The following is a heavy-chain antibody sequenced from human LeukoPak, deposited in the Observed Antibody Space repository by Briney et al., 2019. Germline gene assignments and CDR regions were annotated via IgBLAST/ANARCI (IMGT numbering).Heavy chain of an antibody. Sequence: PGGSLRLSCAASGFTFDDYAMHWVRQAPGKGLEWVSGISWSSGSIGYADSVKGRFTISRDNAKNSLYLQMNSLRAEDTALYYCARGVPTLSSWFDYWGQGTLVTVSS. CDR1: GFTFDDYA. J-gene: IGHJ4*02. V-gene: IGHV3-9*01. CDR2: ISWSSGSI. CDR3: ARGVPTLSSWFDY. D-gene: IGHD6-13*01.